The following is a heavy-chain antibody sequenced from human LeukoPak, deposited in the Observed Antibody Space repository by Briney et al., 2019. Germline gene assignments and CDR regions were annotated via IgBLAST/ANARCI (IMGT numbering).Heavy chain of an antibody. CDR1: HGSISNYY. CDR2: IYTSGST. V-gene: IGHV4-4*07. J-gene: IGHJ4*02. D-gene: IGHD6-19*01. CDR3: ARGPRSSDWYSVDY. Sequence: PSETLSLTCTVSHGSISNYYWSWIRQPAGKGLEWIGRIYTSGSTNYNPSLKSRVTMSVDTSKNQFSLKLSSVTAADTAVYYCARGPRSSDWYSVDYWGRGTLVTVSS.